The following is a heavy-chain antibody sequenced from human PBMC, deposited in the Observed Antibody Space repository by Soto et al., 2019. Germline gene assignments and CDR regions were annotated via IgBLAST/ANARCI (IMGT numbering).Heavy chain of an antibody. CDR3: AREDIVVVPASYYYYYGMDV. D-gene: IGHD2-2*01. Sequence: SVKVSCKASGGTFSSYAISWVLQAPGQGLEWMGGIIPIFGTANYAQKFQGRVTITADESTSTAYMELSSLRSEDTAVYYCAREDIVVVPASYYYYYGMDVWGQGTTVTAP. J-gene: IGHJ6*02. CDR1: GGTFSSYA. CDR2: IIPIFGTA. V-gene: IGHV1-69*13.